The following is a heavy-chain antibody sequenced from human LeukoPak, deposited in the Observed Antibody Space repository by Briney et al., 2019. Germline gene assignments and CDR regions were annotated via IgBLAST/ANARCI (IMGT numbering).Heavy chain of an antibody. D-gene: IGHD5-12*01. Sequence: ASVKVSCKXSGYTFTGDYMHWVRQAPRQGLEWMGRINPNSGGANYSQKFQGRVTMTRDTSISTAYMELSRLRSDDTAVYYCARDVDIVATDFDYWGQGTLVTVSS. CDR1: GYTFTGDY. CDR3: ARDVDIVATDFDY. V-gene: IGHV1-2*06. J-gene: IGHJ4*02. CDR2: INPNSGGA.